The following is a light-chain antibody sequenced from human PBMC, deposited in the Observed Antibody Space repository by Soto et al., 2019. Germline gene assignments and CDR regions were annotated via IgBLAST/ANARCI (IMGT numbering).Light chain of an antibody. Sequence: QAAATFCVCPCDIATIAFRASQSLSSYLAWYQQKPGQAPRLLIFGTSSRATGIQDRFIGGGSGTDFTLTISSLEPEDFAVYYCHQRQYGDTHRFGQGTRLEIK. CDR1: QSLSSY. CDR2: GTS. CDR3: HQRQYGDTHR. J-gene: IGKJ5*01. V-gene: IGKV3-11*01.